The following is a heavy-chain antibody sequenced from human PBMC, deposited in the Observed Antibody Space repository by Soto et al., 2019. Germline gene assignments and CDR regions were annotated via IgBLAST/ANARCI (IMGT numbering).Heavy chain of an antibody. CDR1: GFTFSRYW. V-gene: IGHV3-7*03. CDR3: ARDFDGSYGYGPFEY. Sequence: LRLSCAASGFTFSRYWMSWVRQAPRKGLEWVANIKQDGSEKYYVDSVKGRFTISRDNAKNSVYLQMNSLRAEDTAVYYCARDFDGSYGYGPFEYWGQGTLVT. D-gene: IGHD5-18*01. J-gene: IGHJ4*02. CDR2: IKQDGSEK.